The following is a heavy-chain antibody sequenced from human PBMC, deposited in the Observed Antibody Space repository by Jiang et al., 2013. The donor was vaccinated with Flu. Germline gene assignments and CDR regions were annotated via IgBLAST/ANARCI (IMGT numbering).Heavy chain of an antibody. D-gene: IGHD6-13*01. CDR1: YG. V-gene: IGHV1-18*01. Sequence: YGISWVRQAPGQGLEWMGWISAYNGNTNYAQKLQGRVTMTTDTSTSTAYMELRSLRSDDTAVYYCARDIGQQLVRYYYYYGMDVWGQGTTVTVSS. CDR2: ISAYNGNT. CDR3: ARDIGQQLVRYYYYYGMDV. J-gene: IGHJ6*02.